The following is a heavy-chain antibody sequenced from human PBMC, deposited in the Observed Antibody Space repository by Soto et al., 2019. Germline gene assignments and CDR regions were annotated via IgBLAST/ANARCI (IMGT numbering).Heavy chain of an antibody. J-gene: IGHJ2*01. CDR3: VSKLGSCTGGSCNWCFDL. CDR1: GGSFSGFY. CDR2: INHSGST. Sequence: QVQLQQWGAGLLKPSETLSLTCAVYGGSFSGFYWSWIRQPPGKGLEWIGEINHSGSTNYNPSLKSRVTISADTSKNQFSLQLSSVTAADTAVYYCVSKLGSCTGGSCNWCFDLWGRGTLVTVSS. V-gene: IGHV4-34*01. D-gene: IGHD2-15*01.